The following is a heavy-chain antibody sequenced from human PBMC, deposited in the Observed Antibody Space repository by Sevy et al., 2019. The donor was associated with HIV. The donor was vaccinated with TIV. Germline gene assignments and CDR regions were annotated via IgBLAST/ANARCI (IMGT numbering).Heavy chain of an antibody. CDR1: GFTLTNEF. Sequence: GGSLRLSCAVSGFTLTNEFFSWVRQAPGKGLEWVAVVYSGGATYYADTVKGRFTISRDKSKSTLYLQMKSLRAEDTAVYYCARVGYCRGGTCFSGFYYAMDVWGQGTTVPVSS. CDR2: VYSGGAT. V-gene: IGHV3-53*01. CDR3: ARVGYCRGGTCFSGFYYAMDV. J-gene: IGHJ6*02. D-gene: IGHD2-15*01.